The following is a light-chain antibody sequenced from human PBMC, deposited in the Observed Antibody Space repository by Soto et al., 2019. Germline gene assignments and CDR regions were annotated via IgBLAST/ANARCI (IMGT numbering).Light chain of an antibody. CDR3: QQLNNYPFT. CDR2: AAS. CDR1: QGIGSY. Sequence: DIQLTQSPSFLSASVGDRVTITCRASQGIGSYLAWYQQKPGKAPNLLIYAASTLQSGVPSRFSGSGSGTEFTLTISSLQPDDFATYYCQQLNNYPFTFGPGTKVDIK. V-gene: IGKV1-9*01. J-gene: IGKJ3*01.